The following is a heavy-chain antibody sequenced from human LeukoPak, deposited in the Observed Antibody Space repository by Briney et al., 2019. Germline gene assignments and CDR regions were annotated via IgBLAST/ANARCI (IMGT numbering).Heavy chain of an antibody. CDR2: IYPGDSDT. CDR1: GYSFTSYW. V-gene: IGHV5-51*01. CDR3: ARLMFGVMTFDY. Sequence: GESLKISCKGSGYSFTSYWIGWVRQMPGKGLEWMGIIYPGDSDTRYSPSFQGQVIMSADKSINTAYLQWRSLKASDTAIYYCARLMFGVMTFDYWGQGTLVTVSS. J-gene: IGHJ4*02. D-gene: IGHD3-10*02.